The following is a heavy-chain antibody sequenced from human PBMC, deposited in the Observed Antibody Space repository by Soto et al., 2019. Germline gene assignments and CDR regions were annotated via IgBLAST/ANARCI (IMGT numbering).Heavy chain of an antibody. CDR1: GFTFSSYG. J-gene: IGHJ4*02. Sequence: QVQLVESGGGVVQPGRSLRLSCAASGFTFSSYGMHWVRQAPGKGLEWVAVISYDGSNKYYADSVKGRFTISRDNSKNTLYLQMNSLRAEDTAVYYCAKFRFRSIAAYKWGQGTLVTVSS. CDR3: AKFRFRSIAAYK. CDR2: ISYDGSNK. V-gene: IGHV3-30*18. D-gene: IGHD6-6*01.